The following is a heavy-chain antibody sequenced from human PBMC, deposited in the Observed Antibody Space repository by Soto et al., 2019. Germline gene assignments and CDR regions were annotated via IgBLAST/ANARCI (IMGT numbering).Heavy chain of an antibody. CDR2: IKQDGSEK. CDR3: ARVPRGIAVAGYYYYYGMDV. Sequence: EVQLVESGGGLVQPGGSLRLYCAASGFTFSSYWMSWVRQAPGKGLEWVANIKQDGSEKYYVDSVKGRFTISRDNSKNSLYLQMKSLRAEETAVYYCARVPRGIAVAGYYYYYGMDVWGQGTTVTVSS. CDR1: GFTFSSYW. J-gene: IGHJ6*02. V-gene: IGHV3-7*03. D-gene: IGHD6-19*01.